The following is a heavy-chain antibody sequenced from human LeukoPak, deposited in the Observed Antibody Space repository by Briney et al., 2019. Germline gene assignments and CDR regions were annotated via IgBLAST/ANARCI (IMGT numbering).Heavy chain of an antibody. CDR2: ISWNSGSI. J-gene: IGHJ4*02. V-gene: IGHV3-9*01. CDR3: AKDIGATRSAFDY. CDR1: GFTFDDYA. D-gene: IGHD5-12*01. Sequence: QPGRSLRLSCAASGFTFDDYAMHWVRQAPGKGLEWVLGISWNSGSIGYADSVEGRFTISRDNAKNSLYLQMNSLRAEDTALYYCAKDIGATRSAFDYWGQGTLVTVSS.